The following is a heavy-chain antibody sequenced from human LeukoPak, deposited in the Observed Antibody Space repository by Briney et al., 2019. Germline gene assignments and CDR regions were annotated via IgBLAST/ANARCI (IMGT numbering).Heavy chain of an antibody. CDR3: ARGPLRGGSYRYTPRFAFDI. CDR2: INHSGST. D-gene: IGHD3-16*02. Sequence: SETLSLTCAVYGGSFSGYYWSWIRQPPGKGLEWIGEINHSGSTNYNPALKSRVTISVDTSKNQSSLKLGSVTAADTAVYYCARGPLRGGSYRYTPRFAFDIWGQGTMVTVSS. V-gene: IGHV4-34*01. J-gene: IGHJ3*02. CDR1: GGSFSGYY.